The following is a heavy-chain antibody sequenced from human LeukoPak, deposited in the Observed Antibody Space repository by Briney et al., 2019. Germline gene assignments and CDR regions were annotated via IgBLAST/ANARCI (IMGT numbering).Heavy chain of an antibody. Sequence: PSETLSLTCTVSGGSVTTSYWSWIRQSAGEGLEWIGRVYISGDTKYNPFLKSRVLMFLGASKNQFSLSLRSVAAADTAVYYCARLIAEVGGGTNYFDTWGQGTLVTVSS. CDR1: GGSVTTSY. CDR2: VYISGDT. V-gene: IGHV4-4*07. CDR3: ARLIAEVGGGTNYFDT. D-gene: IGHD2-21*01. J-gene: IGHJ4*02.